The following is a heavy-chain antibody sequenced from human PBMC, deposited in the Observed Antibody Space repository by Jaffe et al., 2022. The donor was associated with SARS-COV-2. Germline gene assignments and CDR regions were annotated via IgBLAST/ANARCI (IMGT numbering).Heavy chain of an antibody. V-gene: IGHV3-23*01. D-gene: IGHD6-19*01. J-gene: IGHJ4*02. CDR2: ISGSAGNT. CDR3: AKDASVWSSGWYTSDY. Sequence: EVKLLESGGGLVQPGGSLRLSCAASGFTFSNYAMSWVRQAPGKGLEWVSGISGSAGNTFYADSVKGRSTVSRDNSKNILYLQMTSLRAEDTAVYYCAKDASVWSSGWYTSDYWGQGTLVIVSS. CDR1: GFTFSNYA.